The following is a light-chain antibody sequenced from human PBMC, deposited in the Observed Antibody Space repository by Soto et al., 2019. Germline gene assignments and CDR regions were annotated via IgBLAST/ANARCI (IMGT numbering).Light chain of an antibody. J-gene: IGKJ2*01. CDR1: QTISRN. Sequence: DIQMTQSPSSLSASVGDRVTITCRASQTISRNLNWYQQKPGKAPNLLIYAASTLQSGVPSRFTGSGSGTDFTFTISSLHPEDFATYFCQQSYSTPYTFGQGTNVEIK. CDR2: AAS. V-gene: IGKV1-39*01. CDR3: QQSYSTPYT.